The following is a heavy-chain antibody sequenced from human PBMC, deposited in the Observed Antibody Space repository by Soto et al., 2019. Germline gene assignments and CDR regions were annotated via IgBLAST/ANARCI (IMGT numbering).Heavy chain of an antibody. CDR2: ISYDGSNE. V-gene: IGHV3-30*18. J-gene: IGHJ4*02. Sequence: GGSLRLSCAASGFTFSSYGMHWVRQAPGKGLEWVAVISYDGSNEYYADSVKGRFTISRDNSKNTLFLQMNSLRADDTAVYYCAKDSDAGLHIMAYWGQGTLVTVSS. D-gene: IGHD2-21*01. CDR3: AKDSDAGLHIMAY. CDR1: GFTFSSYG.